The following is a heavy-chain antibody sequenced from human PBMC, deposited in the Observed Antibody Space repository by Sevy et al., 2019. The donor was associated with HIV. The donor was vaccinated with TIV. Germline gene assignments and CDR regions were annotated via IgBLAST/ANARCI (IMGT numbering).Heavy chain of an antibody. CDR3: ARRGGPYYDFWSGYYAPDYYYYGMDV. Sequence: GESLKISCKGSGYSFTSYWIGWVRQMPGKGLEWMGIIYPGDSDTRYSPSFQGQVTISADKSISTAYLQWSSLKASDTVMYYCARRGGPYYDFWSGYYAPDYYYYGMDVWGQGTTVTVSS. V-gene: IGHV5-51*01. CDR1: GYSFTSYW. CDR2: IYPGDSDT. D-gene: IGHD3-3*01. J-gene: IGHJ6*02.